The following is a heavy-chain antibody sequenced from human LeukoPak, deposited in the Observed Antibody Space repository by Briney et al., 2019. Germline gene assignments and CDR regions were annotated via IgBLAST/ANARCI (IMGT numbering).Heavy chain of an antibody. Sequence: PSETLSLTCAVSGGSISSSNWWSWVRQPPGKGLEWIGEIYHSGSINYNPSLKSRVTISVDKSKNQFSLKLSSVTAADTAVYYCARTPLGRSAGNWFDPWGQGTLVTVSS. J-gene: IGHJ5*02. CDR2: IYHSGSI. CDR1: GGSISSSNW. D-gene: IGHD2-15*01. CDR3: ARTPLGRSAGNWFDP. V-gene: IGHV4-4*02.